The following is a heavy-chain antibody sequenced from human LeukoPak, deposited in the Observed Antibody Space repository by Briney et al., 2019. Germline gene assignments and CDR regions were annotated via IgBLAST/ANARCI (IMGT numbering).Heavy chain of an antibody. D-gene: IGHD6-6*01. V-gene: IGHV5-51*01. Sequence: GESLKISCKGSGYSFTSYWIGWVRQMPGKGLEWMGIIYPGDSDTRYSPSFQGQVIISADKSISTAYLRWSSLKASDTAMYYCARVGRARSSSSVVDYWGQGTLVTVSS. J-gene: IGHJ4*02. CDR1: GYSFTSYW. CDR2: IYPGDSDT. CDR3: ARVGRARSSSSVVDY.